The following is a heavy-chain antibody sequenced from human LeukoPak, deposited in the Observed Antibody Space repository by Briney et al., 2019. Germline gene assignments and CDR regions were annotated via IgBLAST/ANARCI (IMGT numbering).Heavy chain of an antibody. CDR1: GGSISTYY. Sequence: SETLSLTCTVSGGSISTYYWNWIRQPPGKGLEWIGYIYYSGSTLYNPSLKSRVTISVDTSKNQFSLKLSSVTAADTAVYYCARGSGYNYRLYYFDYWGQGTLVTVSS. J-gene: IGHJ4*02. V-gene: IGHV4-59*01. CDR2: IYYSGST. D-gene: IGHD5-12*01. CDR3: ARGSGYNYRLYYFDY.